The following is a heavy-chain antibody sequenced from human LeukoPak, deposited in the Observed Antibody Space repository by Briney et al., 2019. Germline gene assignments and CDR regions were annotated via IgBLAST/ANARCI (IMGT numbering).Heavy chain of an antibody. Sequence: GGSLRLSCAASGFILSNYALMWLRQSPGKGLEWVSAIRGSGGGTFYADSVKGRFTISRDNSKNTLYLQMNGLRAEDTAVYYCARDPNGDYIGAFDMWGRGTLVTVSS. CDR3: ARDPNGDYIGAFDM. J-gene: IGHJ3*02. D-gene: IGHD4-17*01. CDR2: IRGSGGGT. V-gene: IGHV3-23*01. CDR1: GFILSNYA.